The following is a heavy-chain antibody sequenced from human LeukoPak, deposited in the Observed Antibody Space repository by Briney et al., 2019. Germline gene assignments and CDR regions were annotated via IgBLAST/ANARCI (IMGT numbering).Heavy chain of an antibody. CDR1: GFTFSTYA. CDR3: AKDDRWLQFCC. CDR2: IIPSGHTT. J-gene: IGHJ4*02. Sequence: GGSLRLSCAASGFTFSTYAMTWVRQAPGKGLEWVSGIIPSGHTTYYADSVRGRFTISRDNSRNTLYLQMNSLRAEDTAVYYCAKDDRWLQFCCWGQGTLVTVSA. V-gene: IGHV3-23*01. D-gene: IGHD5-24*01.